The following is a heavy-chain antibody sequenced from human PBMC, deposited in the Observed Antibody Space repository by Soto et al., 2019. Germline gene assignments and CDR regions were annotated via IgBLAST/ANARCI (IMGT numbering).Heavy chain of an antibody. V-gene: IGHV3-48*03. D-gene: IGHD3-22*01. J-gene: IGHJ5*02. Sequence: PGGSLRLSCAASGFPFSSYEMSWVRQAPGKGLEYISYISSSGSCISYADSVKGRFTISRDNAKNSLYLQMNNLRAEDTAVYYCARGVYDSSGYYYPWGQGTLVTVSS. CDR3: ARGVYDSSGYYYP. CDR2: ISSSGSCI. CDR1: GFPFSSYE.